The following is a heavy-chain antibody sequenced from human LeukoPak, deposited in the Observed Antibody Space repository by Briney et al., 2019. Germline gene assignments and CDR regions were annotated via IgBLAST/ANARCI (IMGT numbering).Heavy chain of an antibody. CDR3: AGGRYSSSWYGWYY. CDR2: IYTSGST. D-gene: IGHD6-13*01. Sequence: PSETLSLTCTVSGGSISSYYWSWIRQPAGKGLEWIGRIYTSGSTNYNPSLKSRVTMSVDTFKNQFSLKLSSVTAADTAVYYCAGGRYSSSWYGWYYWGQGTPVTVSS. V-gene: IGHV4-4*07. J-gene: IGHJ4*02. CDR1: GGSISSYY.